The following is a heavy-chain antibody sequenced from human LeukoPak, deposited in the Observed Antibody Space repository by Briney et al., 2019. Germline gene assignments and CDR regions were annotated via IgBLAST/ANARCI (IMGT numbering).Heavy chain of an antibody. CDR2: IGGSGGST. CDR1: GFTFSSYA. V-gene: IGHV3-23*01. D-gene: IGHD2-15*01. CDR3: AKGRNIVVVVAATN. Sequence: TGGSLRLSCAASGFTFSSYAMSWVRQAPGKGLEWVSAIGGSGGSTYYADSVKGRFTISRDNSKNTLYLQMNSLRAEDTAVYYCAKGRNIVVVVAATNWGQGTLVTVSS. J-gene: IGHJ4*02.